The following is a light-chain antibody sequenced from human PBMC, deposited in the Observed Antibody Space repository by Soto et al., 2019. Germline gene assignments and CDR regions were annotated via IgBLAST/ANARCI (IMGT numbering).Light chain of an antibody. CDR3: GTWDTSLSGGLV. V-gene: IGLV1-51*01. CDR2: DNN. CDR1: SSNIGNNY. Sequence: QSVLTQPPSVSAAPGQKVTISCSGSSSNIGNNYVSWYQQLPGTAPKLLIYDNNKRPSGTPDRFSGSKSGTSATLGITGLQTGDEADYYCGTWDTSLSGGLVFGGGTKVTVL. J-gene: IGLJ2*01.